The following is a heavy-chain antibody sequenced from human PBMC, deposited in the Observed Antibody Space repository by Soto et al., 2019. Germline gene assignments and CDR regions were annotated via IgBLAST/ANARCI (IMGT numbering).Heavy chain of an antibody. CDR3: ARHTTMYYDSSGYFNWFDP. J-gene: IGHJ5*02. CDR1: GYSFTSYW. CDR2: TYPGASDT. V-gene: IGHV5-51*01. D-gene: IGHD3-22*01. Sequence: GGSLKISCKGSGYSFTSYWIGWVRQIPGKGLEWMGITYPGASDTRNSPPFKGKATIAADKSISTAYLQWSSMKASDTAMYYCARHTTMYYDSSGYFNWFDPWGQGTLVAASS.